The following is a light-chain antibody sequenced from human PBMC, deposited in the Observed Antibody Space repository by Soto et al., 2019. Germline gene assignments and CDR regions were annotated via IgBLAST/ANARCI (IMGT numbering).Light chain of an antibody. J-gene: IGKJ2*01. V-gene: IGKV1-39*01. CDR3: QQSYSIPVT. CDR2: AAS. Sequence: DIQMTQSPSSLSASVGDIFTITCRASQSISSYLNWYQQKPGKAPKLLIHAASSLESGVPSRFSGSGSGTDFTLTISSLQPEDSATYYCQQSYSIPVTFGQGTKVDI. CDR1: QSISSY.